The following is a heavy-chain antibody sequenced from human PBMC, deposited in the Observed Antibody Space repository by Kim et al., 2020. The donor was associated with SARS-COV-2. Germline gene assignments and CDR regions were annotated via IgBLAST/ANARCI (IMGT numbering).Heavy chain of an antibody. J-gene: IGHJ6*02. CDR1: GYTFTSYA. CDR3: AREVKGVYYYGMDV. Sequence: ASVKVSCKASGYTFTSYAMHWVRQAPGQRLEWMGWINAGNGNTKYSQKFQGRVTITRDTSASTAYMELSSLRSEDTAVYYCAREVKGVYYYGMDVWGQGTTVTVSS. CDR2: INAGNGNT. D-gene: IGHD3-10*01. V-gene: IGHV1-3*01.